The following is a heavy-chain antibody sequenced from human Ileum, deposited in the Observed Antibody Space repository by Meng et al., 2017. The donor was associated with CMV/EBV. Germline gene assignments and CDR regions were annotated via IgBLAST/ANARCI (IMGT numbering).Heavy chain of an antibody. V-gene: IGHV3-21*01. CDR1: GFTFSSYS. CDR3: ARRIAAYFDY. Sequence: LSCAASGFTFSSYSMNWVRQAPGKGLEWVSSISSSSSYIYYADSVKGRFTISRDNAKNSLYLQMNSLRAEDTAVYYCARRIAAYFDYWGQGTLVTSPQ. J-gene: IGHJ4*02. CDR2: ISSSSSYI. D-gene: IGHD6-6*01.